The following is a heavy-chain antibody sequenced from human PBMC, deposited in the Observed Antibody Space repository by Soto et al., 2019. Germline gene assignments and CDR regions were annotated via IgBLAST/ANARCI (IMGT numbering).Heavy chain of an antibody. CDR3: ARHYYDFWSGPGKTNWFDP. CDR2: IDPSDSYT. CDR1: GYSFTSYW. J-gene: IGHJ5*02. Sequence: GESLKISCKGSGYSFTSYWISWVRQMPGKGLEWMGRIDPSDSYTNYSPSFQGHVTISADKSISTAYLQWSSLKASDTAMYYCARHYYDFWSGPGKTNWFDPWGQGTLVTVSS. V-gene: IGHV5-10-1*01. D-gene: IGHD3-3*01.